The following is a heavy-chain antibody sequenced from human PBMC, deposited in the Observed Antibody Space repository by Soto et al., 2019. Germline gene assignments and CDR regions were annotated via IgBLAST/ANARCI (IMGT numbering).Heavy chain of an antibody. D-gene: IGHD1-1*01. CDR2: IYHSGRT. V-gene: IGHV4-30-2*01. Sequence: QLQLQESGSGLVRPSQTLSLTCAVSGGSISSGGYSWNWIRQPPGKGLEWIGYIYHSGRTLYNPSLKSRVTISVDKSQNQCSLKLTSVTAADTAVYYCARDQLEGNWFDPWRQGTLVTVSS. CDR3: ARDQLEGNWFDP. CDR1: GGSISSGGYS. J-gene: IGHJ5*02.